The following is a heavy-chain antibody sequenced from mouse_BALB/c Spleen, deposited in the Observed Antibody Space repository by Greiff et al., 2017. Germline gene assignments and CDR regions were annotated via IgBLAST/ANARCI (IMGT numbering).Heavy chain of an antibody. CDR3: TKESSCYYAMDY. V-gene: IGHV6-6*02. D-gene: IGHD1-1*01. J-gene: IGHJ4*01. CDR1: GFTFSNYW. CDR2: IRLKSNNYAT. Sequence: EVQRVESGGGLVKPGGSLKLSRVASGFTFSNYWMNWVRQSPEKGLEWVAEIRLKSNNYATNYAESVKGRFTISRDDSKSSVYLQMNNLRAGDTGIYYCTKESSCYYAMDYWGQGTSVTVSS.